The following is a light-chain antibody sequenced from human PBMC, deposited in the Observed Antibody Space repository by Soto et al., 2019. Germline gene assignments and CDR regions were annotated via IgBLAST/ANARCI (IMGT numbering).Light chain of an antibody. J-gene: IGKJ1*01. CDR1: QSVSRTY. CDR2: ATS. V-gene: IGKV3-20*01. Sequence: EIVLTLSPGTLSLSPGERATLSCRASQSVSRTYLAWYQQKPVQAPRLLIYATSSRATGIPDRFSGSGSGTDFTLTICRLEPEDFAVYYCQQYGRSGTFGQGTKVDIK. CDR3: QQYGRSGT.